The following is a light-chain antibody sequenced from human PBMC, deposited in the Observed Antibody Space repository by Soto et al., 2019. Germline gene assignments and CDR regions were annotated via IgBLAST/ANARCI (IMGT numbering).Light chain of an antibody. J-gene: IGLJ2*01. CDR3: ATWDDSLNGVL. Sequence: QSVLTQPPSASGTPGQRVTISCSGSSSNIGSNIVNWYQQLPGTAPKLLIYINDQRPSGVPDRFSGSKSGTAASLAISGLQSEDEADYYCATWDDSLNGVLFGGGTKLTVL. CDR1: SSNIGSNI. V-gene: IGLV1-44*01. CDR2: IND.